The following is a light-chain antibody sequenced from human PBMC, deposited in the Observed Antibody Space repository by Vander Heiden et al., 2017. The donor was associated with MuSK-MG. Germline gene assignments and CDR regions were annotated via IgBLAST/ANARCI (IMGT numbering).Light chain of an antibody. CDR3: QQYNSYPST. Sequence: IQMTQSPSTLSASVGDRVIITCRASQSISTWLAWYQQQPGKAPKLLISKASSVESGVPSRFSGSGSGTEFTLTISSLQPDDFATYYCQQYNSYPSTFGPGSKVDIK. V-gene: IGKV1-5*03. CDR2: KAS. J-gene: IGKJ3*01. CDR1: QSISTW.